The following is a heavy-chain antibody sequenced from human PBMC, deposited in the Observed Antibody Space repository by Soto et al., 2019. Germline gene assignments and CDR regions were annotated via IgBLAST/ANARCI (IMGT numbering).Heavy chain of an antibody. J-gene: IGHJ5*02. V-gene: IGHV4-31*03. CDR1: GYSITAGGYY. CDR2: FYSSGSI. D-gene: IGHD6-19*01. Sequence: PSETLSLTCFVSGYSITAGGYYWSWIRHHPWKGLEWIGSFYSSGSIIYNTSLRSRVSISGDTSSNQFSMSLTSVTAADTARYYCARMYSSGSGWFHPWGQGTLVTVAS. CDR3: ARMYSSGSGWFHP.